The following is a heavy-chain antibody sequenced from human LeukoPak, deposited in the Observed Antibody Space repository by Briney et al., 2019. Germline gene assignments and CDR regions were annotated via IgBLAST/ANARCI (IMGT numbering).Heavy chain of an antibody. CDR1: GGTFSSYA. CDR2: IIPIFGTV. J-gene: IGHJ4*02. Sequence: GASMKVSCKASGGTFSSYAISWVRQAPGQGPEWMGGIIPIFGTVNYAQKFQGRVTITTDESTSTVYMELSSLRSEDTAVYYCASLTSSWYFIYWGQGTLVTVSS. V-gene: IGHV1-69*05. D-gene: IGHD6-13*01. CDR3: ASLTSSWYFIY.